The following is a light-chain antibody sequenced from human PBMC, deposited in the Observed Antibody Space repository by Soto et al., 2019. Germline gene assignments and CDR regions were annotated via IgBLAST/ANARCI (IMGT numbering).Light chain of an antibody. Sequence: QSVLTQPHSASGTPGQRVTISCSGSSSNIGSNYVFWYQHLPGTAPKLLIYRNNQRPSGVPDRFSGSKSGTSASLAISGLRSEGETDYYCAAWDDSLSSVVFGGGTKLAVL. V-gene: IGLV1-47*01. CDR2: RNN. J-gene: IGLJ2*01. CDR1: SSNIGSNY. CDR3: AAWDDSLSSVV.